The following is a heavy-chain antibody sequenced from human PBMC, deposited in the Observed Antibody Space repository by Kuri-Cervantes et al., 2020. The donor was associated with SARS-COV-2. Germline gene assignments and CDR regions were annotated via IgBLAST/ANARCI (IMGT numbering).Heavy chain of an antibody. Sequence: ASVKVSCKASGGTFSSYAISWVRQAPGQGLEWMGWINPNSGGTNYAQKFQGRVTMTRDTSISTAYMELSRLRSDDTAVYYCARAGLGSSGAFDIWGQGTTVTVSS. CDR3: ARAGLGSSGAFDI. CDR1: GGTFSSYA. D-gene: IGHD6-6*01. J-gene: IGHJ3*02. V-gene: IGHV1-2*02. CDR2: INPNSGGT.